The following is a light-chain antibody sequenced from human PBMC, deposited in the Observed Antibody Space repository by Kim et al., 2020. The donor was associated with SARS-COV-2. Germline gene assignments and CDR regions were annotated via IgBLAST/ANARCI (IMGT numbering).Light chain of an antibody. CDR3: QSYDSSLSGYV. Sequence: RVSFAGTGISSSLGAGYDVHWYQQVPGTAPKLLIYANNIRPSGVPDRFSGSKSGTSASLAITGLQTEDEADYYCQSYDSSLSGYVFGTGTKVTVL. CDR2: ANN. J-gene: IGLJ1*01. V-gene: IGLV1-40*01. CDR1: SSSLGAGYD.